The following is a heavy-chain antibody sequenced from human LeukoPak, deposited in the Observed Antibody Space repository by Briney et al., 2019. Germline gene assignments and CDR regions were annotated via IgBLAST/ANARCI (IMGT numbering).Heavy chain of an antibody. V-gene: IGHV3-23*01. D-gene: IGHD2/OR15-2a*01. J-gene: IGHJ5*02. CDR3: AKVSKGGSTRWFDP. CDR1: GFTFSSYA. Sequence: GVSLRLSCAASGFTFSSYAMSWVRQAPGKGLEWVSVISGSGGGASYADSVKGRFTISRDNSKNTLYLQMNSLRAEDTAVYYCAKVSKGGSTRWFDPWGQGTLVTVSS. CDR2: ISGSGGGA.